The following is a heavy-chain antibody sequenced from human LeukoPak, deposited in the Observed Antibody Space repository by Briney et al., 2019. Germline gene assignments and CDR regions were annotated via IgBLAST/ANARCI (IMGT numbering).Heavy chain of an antibody. V-gene: IGHV3-21*01. D-gene: IGHD2-15*01. Sequence: GGSLRLSCAASGFTFSSYSMNWVRQAPGKGLEWVSSISSSSSYIYYADSVKGRFTISRDNAKNSLYLQMNSLRAEDTAVYYCARMGGIGSAFDIWGQGTMVTVSS. CDR1: GFTFSSYS. CDR3: ARMGGIGSAFDI. J-gene: IGHJ3*02. CDR2: ISSSSSYI.